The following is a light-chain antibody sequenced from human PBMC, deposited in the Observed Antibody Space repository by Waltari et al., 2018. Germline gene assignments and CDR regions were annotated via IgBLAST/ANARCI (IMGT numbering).Light chain of an antibody. V-gene: IGLV2-11*01. J-gene: IGLJ1*01. CDR3: CSYAGSYIYV. CDR2: DVS. CDR1: SSDVGGYNY. Sequence: QSALTQPRSVSGSPGQSVTISCTGTSSDVGGYNYVSWYQQHPGKAPKVMIYDVSQGPSGVPDRCSGSKSDNTASLTISGLQVEDEADYYCCSYAGSYIYVFGSGTKVTVL.